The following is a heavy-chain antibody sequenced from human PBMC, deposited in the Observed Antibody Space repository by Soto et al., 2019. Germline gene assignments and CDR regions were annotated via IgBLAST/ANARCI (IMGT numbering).Heavy chain of an antibody. D-gene: IGHD2-15*01. V-gene: IGHV3-33*01. J-gene: IGHJ2*01. CDR3: ARDQSGGSCYSCWYFDL. Sequence: VQLVESGGGVVQPGRSLRLSCAASGFTLSSYGMHWVRQAPGKGLEWVAVIWYDGSNKYYADSVKGRFTISRDNSKNTLYLQMNSLRAEDTAVYYCARDQSGGSCYSCWYFDLWGRGTLVTVSS. CDR1: GFTLSSYG. CDR2: IWYDGSNK.